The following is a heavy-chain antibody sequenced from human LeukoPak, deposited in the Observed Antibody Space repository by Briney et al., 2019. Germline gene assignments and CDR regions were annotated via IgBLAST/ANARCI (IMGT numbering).Heavy chain of an antibody. CDR3: ASNRFGELSFDY. J-gene: IGHJ4*02. Sequence: GGSLRLSCAASEFTFSSYSMNWVRQAPGKGLEWVSYISSSSSTIYYADSVKGRITISRDNAKNSLYLQMNSLRAEDTAVYYCASNRFGELSFDYWGQGTLVTVSS. V-gene: IGHV3-48*01. CDR1: EFTFSSYS. D-gene: IGHD3-10*01. CDR2: ISSSSSTI.